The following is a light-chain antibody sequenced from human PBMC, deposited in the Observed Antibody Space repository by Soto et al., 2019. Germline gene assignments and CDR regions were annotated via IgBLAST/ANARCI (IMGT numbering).Light chain of an antibody. CDR2: DVT. CDR3: SSYTITGGGV. CDR1: SGDVGLYKS. J-gene: IGLJ1*01. V-gene: IGLV2-14*03. Sequence: QSVLTQPASVSGSPGQSITISCSGTSGDVGLYKSVSWYQQHPGKAPKLMIFDVTTRPSGVSNRFSGSQSGNTDSLTISGLQTEDEADYYCSSYTITGGGVFGTGTKLTVL.